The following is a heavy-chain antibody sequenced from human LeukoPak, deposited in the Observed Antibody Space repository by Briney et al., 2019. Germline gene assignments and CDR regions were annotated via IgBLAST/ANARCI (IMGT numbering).Heavy chain of an antibody. CDR1: GYTFTSYD. Sequence: ASVKVSCKASGYTFTSYDINWVRQATGQGLEWMGWMNPNSGNTGYAQKFQGRVTMTRNTSISTAYMELSSLRSEDTAVYYCARGSRAAAGDYYYYYGMDVWGQGTTVTVSS. D-gene: IGHD6-13*01. V-gene: IGHV1-8*01. J-gene: IGHJ6*02. CDR3: ARGSRAAAGDYYYYYGMDV. CDR2: MNPNSGNT.